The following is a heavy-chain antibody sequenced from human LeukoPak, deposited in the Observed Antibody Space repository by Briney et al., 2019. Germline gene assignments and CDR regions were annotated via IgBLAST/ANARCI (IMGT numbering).Heavy chain of an antibody. Sequence: GESLKTSCKGSGYSFTTYWIGWVRQMPGKGLEWMGIIYPGDSDTRYSPSFQGQVTISADKSISTAYLQWNSLKSSDTAIYHCARQNASGSPTYWGQGTPVTVSS. CDR3: ARQNASGSPTY. J-gene: IGHJ4*02. CDR1: GYSFTTYW. CDR2: IYPGDSDT. V-gene: IGHV5-51*01. D-gene: IGHD3-10*01.